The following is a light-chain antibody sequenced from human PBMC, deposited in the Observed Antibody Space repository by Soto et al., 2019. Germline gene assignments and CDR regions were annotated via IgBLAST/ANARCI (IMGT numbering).Light chain of an antibody. CDR1: QSVATY. V-gene: IGKV3-11*01. CDR2: DAS. CDR3: QQRTDWPPICT. Sequence: EIVLTQSPLTLALSPGERATLSCRASQSVATYLAWYQQRPGQAPRLLIYDASHRSTGIPARFSGSGSGTGCTLTISSLEPEDFAVYYCQQRTDWPPICTFGPGTKVEIK. J-gene: IGKJ2*02.